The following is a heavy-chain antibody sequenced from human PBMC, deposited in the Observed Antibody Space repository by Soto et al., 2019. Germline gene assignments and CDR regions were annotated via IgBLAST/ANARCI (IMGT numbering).Heavy chain of an antibody. J-gene: IGHJ4*02. CDR1: GYTFTSYY. CDR2: INPSGGGT. V-gene: IGHV1-46*01. CDR3: ARGRCSGGSCYSGFWH. D-gene: IGHD2-15*01. Sequence: GASVKVSWKASGYTFTSYYMHWVRQAPGQGLEWMGIINPSGGGTSYAQKFQGRVTMTRDTSTSTVYMELSSLRSEDTAVYYCARGRCSGGSCYSGFWHWGRGTLVTVSS.